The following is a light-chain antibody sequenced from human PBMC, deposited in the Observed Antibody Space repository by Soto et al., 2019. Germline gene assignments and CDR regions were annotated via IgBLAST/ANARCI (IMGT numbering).Light chain of an antibody. CDR3: QQYNNWPPWT. CDR2: GAS. J-gene: IGKJ1*01. Sequence: EIVLTQSPGTPSLSPGERATPSCRAIQSVSNNYLAWYQQKPGQAPRLLIYGASNRATGIPDRFSGSGSGTDFTLTISRLEPEDFAVYYCQQYNNWPPWTFGQGTKVDIK. CDR1: QSVSNNY. V-gene: IGKV3-20*01.